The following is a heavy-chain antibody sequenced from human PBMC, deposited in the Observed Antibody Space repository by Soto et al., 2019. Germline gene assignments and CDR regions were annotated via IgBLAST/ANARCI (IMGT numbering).Heavy chain of an antibody. Sequence: QPGGSLRLSCAASGFTFSSYAMSWVRQAPGKGLEWVSAISGSGGSTYYADSVKGRFTISRDNSKNTLYLQMNSLRAEDTAVYYCAKRVVVPAAMSNWFDPWGQGTLVTVSS. CDR2: ISGSGGST. J-gene: IGHJ5*02. V-gene: IGHV3-23*01. D-gene: IGHD2-2*01. CDR3: AKRVVVPAAMSNWFDP. CDR1: GFTFSSYA.